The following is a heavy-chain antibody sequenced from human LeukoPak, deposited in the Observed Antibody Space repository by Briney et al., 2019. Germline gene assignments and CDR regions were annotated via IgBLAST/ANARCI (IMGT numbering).Heavy chain of an antibody. CDR1: GGTFSSYA. V-gene: IGHV1-69*05. J-gene: IGHJ6*03. CDR2: IIPIFGTA. CDR3: ARVASSYSSSSLPYYYYYYMDV. D-gene: IGHD6-6*01. Sequence: ASVKVSCKASGGTFSSYAISWVRQAPGQGLEWMGGIIPIFGTANYAQKFQGRVTITTDESTSTAYMELSSLRSEDTAVYYCARVASSYSSSSLPYYYYYYMDVWGKGTTVTVSS.